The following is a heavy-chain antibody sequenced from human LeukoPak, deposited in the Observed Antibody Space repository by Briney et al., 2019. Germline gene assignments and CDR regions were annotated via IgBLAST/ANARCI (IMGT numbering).Heavy chain of an antibody. Sequence: GGSLRLSCAASGFTFSSYAMSWVRQAPGKGLEWVSAISGSGGSTYYADSVKGRFTSSRDNSKNTLYLQMNSLRAEDTAVYYCAKGAVAAPPPYNWFDPWGQGTLVTVSS. V-gene: IGHV3-23*01. CDR1: GFTFSSYA. J-gene: IGHJ5*02. D-gene: IGHD6-19*01. CDR3: AKGAVAAPPPYNWFDP. CDR2: ISGSGGST.